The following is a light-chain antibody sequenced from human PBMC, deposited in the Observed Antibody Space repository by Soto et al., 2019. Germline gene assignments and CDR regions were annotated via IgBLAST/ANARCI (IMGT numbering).Light chain of an antibody. CDR3: QQYNNWPPWT. CDR2: GAS. V-gene: IGKV3-15*01. J-gene: IGKJ1*01. CDR1: QSVSNY. Sequence: EIVMTQSPATLSVSPGERATLSCRASQSVSNYLAWYQQKPGQAPRLLIYGASTRAIGIPARFSGSGSGTEFTLTIRSLQSEDFAVYYCQQYNNWPPWTFGQGTKVEIK.